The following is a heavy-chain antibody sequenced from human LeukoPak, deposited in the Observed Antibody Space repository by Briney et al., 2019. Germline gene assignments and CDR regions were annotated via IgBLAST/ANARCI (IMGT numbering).Heavy chain of an antibody. V-gene: IGHV3-11*06. CDR1: GFTFSDYY. J-gene: IGHJ4*02. CDR2: ISSSSSYT. CDR3: AKLSYYASTPRLKPDFDY. Sequence: GGSLRLSCAASGFTFSDYYMSWIRQAPGKELEWVSYISSSSSYTNYADSVKGRFTISRDNAKNSLYLQMNSLRAEDTAVYYCAKLSYYASTPRLKPDFDYWGQGTLVTVSS. D-gene: IGHD3-10*01.